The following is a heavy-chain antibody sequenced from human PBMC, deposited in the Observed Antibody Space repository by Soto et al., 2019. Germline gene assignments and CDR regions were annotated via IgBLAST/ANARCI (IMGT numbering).Heavy chain of an antibody. V-gene: IGHV1-69*12. CDR1: GGPFSSYA. D-gene: IGHD2-2*01. J-gene: IGHJ4*02. CDR3: ARLSRDAYKVDY. Sequence: QFQLVQSGAEVKKPGSSVKVSCKASGGPFSSYAISGVRQAPGQGLEWMGGIIPIFGTANYAQKFQGRVTITADASTSTAYTELSSLRSEDTAVYYCARLSRDAYKVDYWGQGTLVTVSS. CDR2: IIPIFGTA.